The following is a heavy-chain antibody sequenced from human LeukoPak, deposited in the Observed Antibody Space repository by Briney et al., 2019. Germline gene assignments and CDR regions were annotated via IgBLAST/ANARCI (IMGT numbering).Heavy chain of an antibody. V-gene: IGHV3-73*01. D-gene: IGHD1-26*01. J-gene: IGHJ4*02. Sequence: GGSLRLSCAASGFTFSGSAMHWVRQASGKGLEWVGRIRSKANSYATAYAASVKGRFTISRDDSKNTAYLQMNSLKTEDTAVYYCTRAHEWELLHYWGQGTLVTVSS. CDR1: GFTFSGSA. CDR2: IRSKANSYAT. CDR3: TRAHEWELLHY.